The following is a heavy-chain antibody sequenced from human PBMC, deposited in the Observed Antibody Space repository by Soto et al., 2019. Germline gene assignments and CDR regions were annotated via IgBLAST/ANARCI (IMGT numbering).Heavy chain of an antibody. V-gene: IGHV3-30-3*01. CDR3: ARKPIAAAGSWFDP. CDR2: ISYDGSNI. Sequence: PGGSLRLSCSASGFIFSSFAMHWVRQAPGKGLEWVAVISYDGSNIYYADSVKGRFTISRDNSKNTLYLQMNSLRAEDTVVYYCARKPIAAAGSWFDPWGQGTLVTVSS. CDR1: GFIFSSFA. J-gene: IGHJ5*02. D-gene: IGHD6-13*01.